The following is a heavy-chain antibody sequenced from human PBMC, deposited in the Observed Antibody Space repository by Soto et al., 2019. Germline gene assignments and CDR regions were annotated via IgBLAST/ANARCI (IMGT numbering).Heavy chain of an antibody. Sequence: QLQLQESGPGLVKPSETLSLPCSVSGASISTSSFYWGWVGQAPGKGLEWIGSIFYSGSTYYSPSLNSRVPIPVDTSKNRFSLNLRSVTAADTAVYCCATFPGRPGVISYWGQGTVVTVSS. CDR2: IFYSGST. CDR1: GASISTSSFY. D-gene: IGHD3-16*02. V-gene: IGHV4-39*01. J-gene: IGHJ4*02. CDR3: ATFPGRPGVISY.